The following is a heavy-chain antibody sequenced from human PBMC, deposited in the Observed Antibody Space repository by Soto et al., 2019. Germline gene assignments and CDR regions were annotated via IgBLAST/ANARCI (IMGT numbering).Heavy chain of an antibody. Sequence: GGSLRLSCAASGFTFSSYSMNWVRQAPGKGLEWVSSISSSSSYIYYADSVKGRFTISRENAKNSLYLQMNGLRAEDTAVYYCARGGLTMVRGVNYYYYYMDVWGKGTTVTVSS. CDR3: ARGGLTMVRGVNYYYYYMDV. D-gene: IGHD3-10*01. V-gene: IGHV3-21*01. CDR1: GFTFSSYS. CDR2: ISSSSSYI. J-gene: IGHJ6*03.